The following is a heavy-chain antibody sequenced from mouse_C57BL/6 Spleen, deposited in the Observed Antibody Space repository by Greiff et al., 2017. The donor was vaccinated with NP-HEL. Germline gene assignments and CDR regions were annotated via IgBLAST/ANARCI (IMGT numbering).Heavy chain of an antibody. Sequence: EVKLMESGGGLVKPGGSLKLSCAASGFTFSSYAMSWVRQTPEKRLEWVATISDGGSYTYYPDNVKGRFTISRDNAKNNLYLQMSHLKSEDTAMYYCAKLITTVVADPYYLDYWGQGTTLTVSS. V-gene: IGHV5-4*03. CDR1: GFTFSSYA. CDR2: ISDGGSYT. D-gene: IGHD1-1*01. J-gene: IGHJ2*01. CDR3: AKLITTVVADPYYLDY.